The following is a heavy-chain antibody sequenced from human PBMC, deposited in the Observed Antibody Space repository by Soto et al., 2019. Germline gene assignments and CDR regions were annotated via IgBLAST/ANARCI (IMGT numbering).Heavy chain of an antibody. D-gene: IGHD5-12*01. Sequence: SETLSLTCTVSGGSISSYYWSWIRQPPGKGLEWIGYIYYSGSTNYNPSLKSRVTISVDTSKNQFSLKLSSVTAADTAVYYCARDPKLSGYDHWFDPWGQGTLVTVSS. V-gene: IGHV4-59*01. CDR1: GGSISSYY. J-gene: IGHJ5*02. CDR3: ARDPKLSGYDHWFDP. CDR2: IYYSGST.